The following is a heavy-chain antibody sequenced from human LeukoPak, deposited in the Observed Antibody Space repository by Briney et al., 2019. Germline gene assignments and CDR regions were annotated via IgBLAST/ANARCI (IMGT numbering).Heavy chain of an antibody. V-gene: IGHV4-39*01. Sequence: KPSETLSLTCTVSGLPINCTNSFWRAIRQSPPTGLELNGNIYSSECTYYHPSLKNQISIYIKTSDHQVSLNLTSVTAAGPALYYCARKREGPATGIDLWGQGTLVTVSS. D-gene: IGHD4-11*01. CDR3: ARKREGPATGIDL. CDR1: GLPINCTNSF. CDR2: IYSSECT. J-gene: IGHJ5*02.